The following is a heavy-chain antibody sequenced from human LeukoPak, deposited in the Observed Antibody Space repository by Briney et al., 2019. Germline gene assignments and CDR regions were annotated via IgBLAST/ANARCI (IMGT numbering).Heavy chain of an antibody. CDR3: ARDTPPPSLTERGYFDY. CDR1: GGSISSSSYY. J-gene: IGHJ4*02. Sequence: SETLSLTCTVSGGSISSSSYYWGWIRQPPGKGLEWIGSIYYSGSTYYNPSLKSRVTISVDTSKNQFSLKLSSVTAADTAVYYCARDTPPPSLTERGYFDYWGQGTLVTVSS. V-gene: IGHV4-39*07. CDR2: IYYSGST. D-gene: IGHD3-9*01.